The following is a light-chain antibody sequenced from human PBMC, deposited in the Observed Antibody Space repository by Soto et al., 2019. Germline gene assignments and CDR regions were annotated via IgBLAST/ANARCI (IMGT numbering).Light chain of an antibody. CDR2: GAS. V-gene: IGKV1-39*01. J-gene: IGKJ4*01. CDR3: KQTYSHIS. CDR1: RTINTY. Sequence: DVRMTQSPSSLSASVGDTITITCRASRTINTYLNWFQQKPGEPPRLLIYGASTLHDGVPSRFSGSGSGADFTLTIRGLQPEDFASYHCKQTYSHISFGGGTKV.